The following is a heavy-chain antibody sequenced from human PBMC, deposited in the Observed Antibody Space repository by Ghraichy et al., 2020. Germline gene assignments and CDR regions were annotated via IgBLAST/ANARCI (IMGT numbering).Heavy chain of an antibody. CDR3: ARDPEQWLGGYYFDY. CDR2: INPNSGGT. D-gene: IGHD6-19*01. Sequence: ASVKVSCKASGYTFTGYYMHWVRQAPGQGLEWMGWINPNSGGTNYAQKFQGRVTMTRDTSISTAYMELSRLRSDDTAVYYCARDPEQWLGGYYFDYWGQGTLVTVSS. CDR1: GYTFTGYY. V-gene: IGHV1-2*02. J-gene: IGHJ4*02.